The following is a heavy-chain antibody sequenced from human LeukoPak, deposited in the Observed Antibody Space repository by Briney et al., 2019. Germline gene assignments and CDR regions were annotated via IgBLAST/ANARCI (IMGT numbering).Heavy chain of an antibody. CDR1: GFTFDDYA. D-gene: IGHD6-6*01. J-gene: IGHJ3*02. Sequence: GGSLRLSCAASGFTFDDYAMHWVRQAPGKGLEWVSGISWNSGSIGYADSVKGRFTISRDNAKNSLYLQMNSLRAEDTAVYYCARDVGHPKYRIAAPHHDAFDIWGQGTMVTVSS. CDR2: ISWNSGSI. V-gene: IGHV3-9*01. CDR3: ARDVGHPKYRIAAPHHDAFDI.